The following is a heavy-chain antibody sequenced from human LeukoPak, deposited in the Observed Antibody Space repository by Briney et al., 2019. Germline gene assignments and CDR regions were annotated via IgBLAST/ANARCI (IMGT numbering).Heavy chain of an antibody. CDR3: ARDHHIAVAGPYYYYYYYMDV. Sequence: PSETLSLTCTVSGDSISSFYWSWIRQPPGKGLEWSGYIYYSGSTNYNPSLKSRLTISVDTSNNHFSLKLSSVTAADTAVYYCARDHHIAVAGPYYYYYYYMDVWGKGTTVTISS. J-gene: IGHJ6*03. D-gene: IGHD6-19*01. CDR1: GDSISSFY. V-gene: IGHV4-59*01. CDR2: IYYSGST.